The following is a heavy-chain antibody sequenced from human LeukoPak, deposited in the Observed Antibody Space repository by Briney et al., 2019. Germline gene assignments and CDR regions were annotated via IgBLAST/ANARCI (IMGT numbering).Heavy chain of an antibody. D-gene: IGHD2-2*01. V-gene: IGHV3-23*01. J-gene: IGHJ4*02. Sequence: GGSLRLSCAASGFTFSSYGMSWVRQAPGKGLEWVSGVSGSGVSTYYADSVKGRFTISRDNSKNTLYLQMNSLRAEDTAVYYCAREKVEYQLLSGLVGYFDYWGQGTLVTVSS. CDR2: VSGSGVST. CDR1: GFTFSSYG. CDR3: AREKVEYQLLSGLVGYFDY.